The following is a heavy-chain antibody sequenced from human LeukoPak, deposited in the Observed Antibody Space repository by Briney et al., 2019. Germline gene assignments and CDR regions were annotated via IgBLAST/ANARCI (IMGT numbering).Heavy chain of an antibody. CDR1: GGSFSGYY. J-gene: IGHJ5*02. D-gene: IGHD3-22*01. Sequence: SETLSLTCAVYGGSFSGYYWSWIRQPPGKGLEWIGEINHSGSTNYNPSLKSRVTISVDTSKNQFSLKLSSVTAADTAVYYCARRGWPYYYDSTGKKNWFDPWGQGTLVTVSS. CDR2: INHSGST. V-gene: IGHV4-34*01. CDR3: ARRGWPYYYDSTGKKNWFDP.